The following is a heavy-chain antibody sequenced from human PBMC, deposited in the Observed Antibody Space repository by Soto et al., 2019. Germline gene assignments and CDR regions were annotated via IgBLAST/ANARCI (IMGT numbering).Heavy chain of an antibody. D-gene: IGHD5-18*01. CDR1: GFTFSTYS. CDR3: ARVRSYSYGQGYGMDV. V-gene: IGHV3-21*01. J-gene: IGHJ6*02. CDR2: ISSSSGYI. Sequence: PVGSLRLSCAASGFTFSTYSMNWVRQAPGKGLEWVSSISSSSGYICYADSVKGRFTISRDDAKNSLSLQMNSLRAEDTAVYYCARVRSYSYGQGYGMDVWGQGTTVTVSS.